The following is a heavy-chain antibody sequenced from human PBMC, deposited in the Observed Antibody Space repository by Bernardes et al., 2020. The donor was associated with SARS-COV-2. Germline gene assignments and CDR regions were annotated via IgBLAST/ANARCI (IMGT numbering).Heavy chain of an antibody. CDR3: ARHPRRWLGRPHWYFYL. Sequence: SETLSLTFAVFGGFISSYYGSWIRQPPGKGLDSIGYISYNGDINYNPSLRSRATISIDTSKNQFFLKLSSVTAAGTAMYYCARHPRRWLGRPHWYFYLWRPGTLVTVSS. D-gene: IGHD6-19*01. CDR1: GGFISSYY. CDR2: ISYNGDI. V-gene: IGHV4-59*01. J-gene: IGHJ2*01.